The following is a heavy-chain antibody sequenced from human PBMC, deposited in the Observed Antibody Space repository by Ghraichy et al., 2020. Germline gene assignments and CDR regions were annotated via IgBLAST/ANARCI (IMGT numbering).Heavy chain of an antibody. J-gene: IGHJ4*02. CDR2: ISGSGRST. Sequence: GGSLRLSCAASGFTFSTFAMSWVRQAPGKGLEWVSHISGSGRSTYYADSVQGRFTISRDNSRNTLSLQVNSLRAEDTALYYCAKGGKTGTTVYNFDYWGQGTLVTVSS. CDR3: AKGGKTGTTVYNFDY. CDR1: GFTFSTFA. D-gene: IGHD1-7*01. V-gene: IGHV3-23*01.